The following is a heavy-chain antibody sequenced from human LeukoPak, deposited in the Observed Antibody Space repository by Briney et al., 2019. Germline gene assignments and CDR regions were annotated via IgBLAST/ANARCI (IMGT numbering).Heavy chain of an antibody. D-gene: IGHD2-8*01. J-gene: IGHJ3*02. CDR2: ISAYNGNT. Sequence: ASVNVSCKASGYSFTSYGISWVRQAPGQGLEWMGWISAYNGNTNYAQQLQCRVTMTTDTSTNTHYIELRSLRSDDTAVYYCARVSGPRALCKGAGAFDIWGQGTMVTVSS. CDR3: ARVSGPRALCKGAGAFDI. V-gene: IGHV1-18*01. CDR1: GYSFTSYG.